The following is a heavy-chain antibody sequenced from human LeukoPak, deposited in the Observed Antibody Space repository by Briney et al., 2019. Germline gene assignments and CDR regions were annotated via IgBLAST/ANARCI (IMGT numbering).Heavy chain of an antibody. CDR2: IYYSGNT. CDR3: ARVYGYNLYYFDY. Sequence: SETLSLTCTVSGASISSYYWSWIRQPPGRGLEWIGYIYYSGNTNYNPSLKSRVTISVDTSKKQFSLKLSSVTAADTAVYYCARVYGYNLYYFDYWGQGTLVTVSS. CDR1: GASISSYY. V-gene: IGHV4-59*01. D-gene: IGHD5-24*01. J-gene: IGHJ4*02.